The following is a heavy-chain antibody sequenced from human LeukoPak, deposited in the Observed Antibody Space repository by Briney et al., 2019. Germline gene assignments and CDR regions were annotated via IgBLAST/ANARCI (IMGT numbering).Heavy chain of an antibody. CDR3: ARGAAGRSYYYYYYMDV. Sequence: SETLSLTCTVSGGSISSYYWSWVRQPAGKGLEWIGRIYTSGSTNYNPSLKSRVTISVDTSKNQFSLKLSSVTAADTAVYYCARGAAGRSYYYYYYMDVWGKGTTVTVSS. D-gene: IGHD6-13*01. J-gene: IGHJ6*03. CDR1: GGSISSYY. V-gene: IGHV4-4*07. CDR2: IYTSGST.